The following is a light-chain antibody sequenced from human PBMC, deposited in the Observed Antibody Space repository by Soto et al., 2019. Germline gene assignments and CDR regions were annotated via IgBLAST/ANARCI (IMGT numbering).Light chain of an antibody. Sequence: EIVLTQSPGTLSLSPGERATLSCRASQSVSSSYLAWYQQKPGQAPRLLIYGASSRATGIPDRFSGSGSGTDFTLTISRLEPEDFAVYYCQQYGSFPPSWTFGQGTKVEIK. CDR1: QSVSSSY. CDR3: QQYGSFPPSWT. CDR2: GAS. J-gene: IGKJ1*01. V-gene: IGKV3-20*01.